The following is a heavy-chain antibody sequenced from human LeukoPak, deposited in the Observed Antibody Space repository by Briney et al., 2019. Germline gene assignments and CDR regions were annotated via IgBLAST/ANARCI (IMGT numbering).Heavy chain of an antibody. CDR1: GGTFSSYA. J-gene: IGHJ4*02. D-gene: IGHD3-22*01. CDR2: IIPIFGTA. V-gene: IGHV1-69*05. CDR3: ARGYYDSSGYSDY. Sequence: SVKVSCKASGGTFSSYAISWVRQAPGQGLEWMGGIIPIFGTANYAQKFQGGVTITTDESTSTAYMELSSLRSEDTAVYYCARGYYDSSGYSDYWGQGTLVTVSS.